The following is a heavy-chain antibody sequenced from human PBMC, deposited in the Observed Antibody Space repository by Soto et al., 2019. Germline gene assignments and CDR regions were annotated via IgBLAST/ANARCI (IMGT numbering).Heavy chain of an antibody. Sequence: PGGSLRLSCAASGFTFSSYAMSWVRQAPGKGLEWVSAISGSGGSTYYADSVKGRFTISRDNSKNTLYLQMNSLRAEDTAVYYCASAGQLVRRGYYYYGMDVWGQGTTVTVSS. CDR3: ASAGQLVRRGYYYYGMDV. J-gene: IGHJ6*02. V-gene: IGHV3-23*01. D-gene: IGHD6-13*01. CDR1: GFTFSSYA. CDR2: ISGSGGST.